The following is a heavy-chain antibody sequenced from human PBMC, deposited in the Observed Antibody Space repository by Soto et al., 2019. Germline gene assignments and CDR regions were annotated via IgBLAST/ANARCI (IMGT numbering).Heavy chain of an antibody. Sequence: GGSLRLSCAASGFTFSSYWISWVRQAPGKGLEWVANIKQDGSEKYYVDSVKGRFTISRDNAKNSLYLQMNSLRAEDTAVYYCARDRLRAFDYWGQGTLVTVSS. V-gene: IGHV3-7*03. CDR2: IKQDGSEK. CDR3: ARDRLRAFDY. D-gene: IGHD4-17*01. CDR1: GFTFSSYW. J-gene: IGHJ4*02.